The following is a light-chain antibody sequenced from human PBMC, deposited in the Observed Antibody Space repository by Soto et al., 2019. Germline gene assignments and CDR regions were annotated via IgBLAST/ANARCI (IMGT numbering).Light chain of an antibody. V-gene: IGKV3-15*01. CDR3: QQYYPCWT. CDR2: GAS. Sequence: IMVTKSPATLSVTPGERATLSCRASQSVSSNLAWYQQKPGQAPRLLIYGASTRATGIPARFSGSGSGTEFTLTMISLQPDDIATCYSQQYYPCWTFGPGTMVDIK. CDR1: QSVSSN. J-gene: IGKJ1*01.